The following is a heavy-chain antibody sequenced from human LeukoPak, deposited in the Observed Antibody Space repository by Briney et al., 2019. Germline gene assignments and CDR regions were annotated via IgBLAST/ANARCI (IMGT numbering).Heavy chain of an antibody. CDR3: ARGTSSGWYLEAFDI. Sequence: SGTLSLTCAVSGGSISSSNWWSWVRQPPGKGLEWIGEIYHSGSTNYNPSLKSRVTISVDKSKNQFSLKLSSVTAADTAVYYCARGTSSGWYLEAFDIWGQGTMVTVSS. V-gene: IGHV4-4*02. D-gene: IGHD6-19*01. J-gene: IGHJ3*02. CDR1: GGSISSSNW. CDR2: IYHSGST.